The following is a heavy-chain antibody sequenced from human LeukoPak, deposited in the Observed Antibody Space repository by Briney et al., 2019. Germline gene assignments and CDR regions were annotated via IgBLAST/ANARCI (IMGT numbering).Heavy chain of an antibody. D-gene: IGHD6-19*01. Sequence: KASETLSLTCTVSGGSISSSSYYWGWIRQPPGKGLEWIGSIYYSGSTYYNPSLKSRVTISVDTSKDQFSLKLSSVTAADTAVYYCARHESAVAGRIDYWGQGTLVTVSS. V-gene: IGHV4-39*01. CDR2: IYYSGST. CDR1: GGSISSSSYY. CDR3: ARHESAVAGRIDY. J-gene: IGHJ4*02.